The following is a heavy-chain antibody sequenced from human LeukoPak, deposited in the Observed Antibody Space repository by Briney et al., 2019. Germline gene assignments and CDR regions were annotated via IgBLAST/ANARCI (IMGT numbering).Heavy chain of an antibody. CDR2: IYYSGST. Sequence: SSETLSLTCTVSGGSISSSSHYWGWIRQPPGKGLEWIGSIYYSGSTYYNPSLKSRVTISVDTSKNQFSLKLSSVTAADTAVYYCARVLDSSSSRYQAFPYWGQGTLVTVSS. V-gene: IGHV4-39*01. D-gene: IGHD2-15*01. CDR1: GGSISSSSHY. CDR3: ARVLDSSSSRYQAFPY. J-gene: IGHJ4*02.